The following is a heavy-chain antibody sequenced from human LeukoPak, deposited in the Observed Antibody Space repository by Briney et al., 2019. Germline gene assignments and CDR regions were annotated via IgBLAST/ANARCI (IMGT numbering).Heavy chain of an antibody. D-gene: IGHD4-17*01. CDR2: LYHSGGT. Sequence: SETLSLTCAVSDSSISSGYFWGWIRQPPGTGLEWIGTLYHSGGTYYNPSLKSRVAISLDTSKTQFSLKLSSVTAADTALYYCATLLSDYGAHYFDSWGQGVLVTVSS. CDR3: ATLLSDYGAHYFDS. CDR1: DSSISSGYF. V-gene: IGHV4-38-2*01. J-gene: IGHJ4*02.